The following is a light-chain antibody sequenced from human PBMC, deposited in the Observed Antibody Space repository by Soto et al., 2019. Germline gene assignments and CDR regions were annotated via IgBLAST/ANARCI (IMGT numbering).Light chain of an antibody. CDR2: DDN. CDR1: SSNIGGNS. CDR3: GSWDSSLGAYV. Sequence: GLTQPPSVSAAPGQKVTISCSGSSSNIGGNSVSWYQQLPGTAPKLLIYDDNKRPSGIPDRFSGSKSGTSATLGITGFQTGDEADYYCGSWDSSLGAYVFGTGTKVTVL. V-gene: IGLV1-51*01. J-gene: IGLJ1*01.